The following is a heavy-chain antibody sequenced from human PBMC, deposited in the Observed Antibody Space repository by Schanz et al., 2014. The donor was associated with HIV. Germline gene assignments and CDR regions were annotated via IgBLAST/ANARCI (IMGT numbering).Heavy chain of an antibody. J-gene: IGHJ4*02. D-gene: IGHD5-12*01. Sequence: QVQLVQSGAEVKKPGSSVKVSCESSGGRFSSYAINWVRQAPGQGLGWMGGIVPIFGTPNYAQNFQGRVTITADESASTAYMELSGLTSGDTAVYYCASDPPQNGYNSLDYWGQGTLVTVSS. CDR2: IVPIFGTP. CDR1: GGRFSSYA. CDR3: ASDPPQNGYNSLDY. V-gene: IGHV1-69*01.